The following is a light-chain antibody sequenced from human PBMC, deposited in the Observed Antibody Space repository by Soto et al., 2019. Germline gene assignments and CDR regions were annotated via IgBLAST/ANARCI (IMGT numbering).Light chain of an antibody. J-gene: IGKJ3*01. CDR1: QDIGSY. V-gene: IGKV1-9*01. CDR3: QQLKSYLT. CDR2: AAS. Sequence: DIQLTQSLSFLSASVGDRVSITCRASQDIGSYLAWYQQEPGKAPKLLIYAASTLQSGVPSRFSGFGSGTEFTLTISNLQPEDFATYYCQQLKSYLTFGPGTRVDI.